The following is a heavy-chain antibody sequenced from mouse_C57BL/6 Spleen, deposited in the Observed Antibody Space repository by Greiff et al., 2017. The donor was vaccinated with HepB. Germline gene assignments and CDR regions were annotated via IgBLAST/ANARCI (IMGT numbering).Heavy chain of an antibody. D-gene: IGHD2-5*01. V-gene: IGHV1-19*01. CDR1: GYTFTDYY. CDR2: INPYNGGT. J-gene: IGHJ4*01. CDR3: ARWSKEEAMDY. Sequence: SGYTFTDYYMNWVKQSHGQSLEWIGVINPYNGGTSYNQKFKGKATLTVDKSSSTAYMELNSLTSEDSAVYYCARWSKEEAMDYWGQGTSVTVSS.